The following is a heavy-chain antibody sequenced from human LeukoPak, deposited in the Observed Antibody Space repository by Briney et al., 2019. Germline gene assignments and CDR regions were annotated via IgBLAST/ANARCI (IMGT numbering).Heavy chain of an antibody. CDR1: GITFSSHA. CDR2: ISDNGGMT. D-gene: IGHD6-19*01. V-gene: IGHV3-64D*06. CDR3: YVSGWTEDIDN. J-gene: IGHJ4*02. Sequence: GGSLRLSCSASGITFSSHAMHWVRQAPGKGLEYVSAISDNGGMTFYADSVKGRFTISRDNSKNTLYLQMSSLRGEDTAVYYCYVSGWTEDIDNWGQGTLATVSS.